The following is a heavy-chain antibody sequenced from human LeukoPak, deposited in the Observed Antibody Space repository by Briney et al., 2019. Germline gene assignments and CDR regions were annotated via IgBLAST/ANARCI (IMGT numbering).Heavy chain of an antibody. D-gene: IGHD5-12*01. J-gene: IGHJ4*02. V-gene: IGHV3-30-3*01. CDR1: GFTFSSYA. Sequence: PGRSLRLSCAASGFTFSSYAMHWVRQAPGKGLEWVAIISYDGSNKYYADSVKGRFTISRDNSKNTLYLQMNSLRAEDTAVYYCASPGGATDLDYWGQGTLVTVSS. CDR2: ISYDGSNK. CDR3: ASPGGATDLDY.